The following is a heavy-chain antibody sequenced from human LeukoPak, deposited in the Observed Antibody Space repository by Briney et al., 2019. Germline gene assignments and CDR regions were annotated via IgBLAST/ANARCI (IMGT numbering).Heavy chain of an antibody. V-gene: IGHV1-69*02. CDR2: IIPILGIA. D-gene: IGHD3-3*01. CDR3: AILIFGVVTDFGY. J-gene: IGHJ4*02. Sequence: GASVKVSCKASGYTFTGYYMHWVRQAPGQGLEWIARIIPILGIANYAQKFQGRVTITADKSTSTAYMELSSLRSEDTAVYYCAILIFGVVTDFGYWGQGTLVTVSS. CDR1: GYTFTGYY.